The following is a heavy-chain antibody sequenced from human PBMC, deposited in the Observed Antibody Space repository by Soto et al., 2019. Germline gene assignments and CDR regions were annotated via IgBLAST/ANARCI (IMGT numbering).Heavy chain of an antibody. CDR1: GFTFRSYA. J-gene: IGHJ6*01. D-gene: IGHD1-1*01. CDR3: ARHRRNTSFFHHYYYCYGMAV. V-gene: IGHV3-30-3*01. Sequence: QVQLVESGGGVVQPARSLRLSCAASGFTFRSYAMHWVRQAPGNGLEWVAVISYDGSNQYYADSVKGRFTISRDNFQNTLYPQINSLRADDTAPYYCARHRRNTSFFHHYYYCYGMAVGGQGTTVSVSS. CDR2: ISYDGSNQ.